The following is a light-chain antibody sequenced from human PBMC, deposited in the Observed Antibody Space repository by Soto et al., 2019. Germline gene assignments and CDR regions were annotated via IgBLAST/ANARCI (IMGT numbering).Light chain of an antibody. J-gene: IGKJ1*01. V-gene: IGKV1-5*03. CDR3: HQYNSYWT. CDR2: KTS. CDR1: HSIGSW. Sequence: IQMSQSPSSVSGSVKDRVTITCRASHSIGSWLAWYQQKPGKAPKLLIYKTSILENGVPSRFSGSGSGTEFTLSISSLQPDDFATYYCHQYNSYWTFGQGTKV.